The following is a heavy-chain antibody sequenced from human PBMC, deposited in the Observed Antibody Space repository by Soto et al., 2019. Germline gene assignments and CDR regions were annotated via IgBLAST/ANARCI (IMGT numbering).Heavy chain of an antibody. J-gene: IGHJ6*03. CDR2: ITSSSRNI. V-gene: IGHV3-48*01. Sequence: GGSLRLSCAASGFPFSNYGMHWVRQAPGKGLEWVSDITSSSRNIDYADSVKGRFTISRDNAKNSLYLQMNSLRAEDTAVYYCARAPYYYSYMDVWGKGTTVTVSS. CDR1: GFPFSNYG. CDR3: ARAPYYYSYMDV.